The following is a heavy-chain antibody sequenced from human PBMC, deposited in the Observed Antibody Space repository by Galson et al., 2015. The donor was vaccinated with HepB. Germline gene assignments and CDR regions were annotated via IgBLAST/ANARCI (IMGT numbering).Heavy chain of an antibody. CDR2: IDWDDDK. V-gene: IGHV2-70*11. CDR3: ARINYRGDTAMVIDY. CDR1: GFSLSTSGMC. Sequence: PALVKPTQTLTLTCTFSGFSLSTSGMCVSWIRQPPGKALEWLARIDWDDDKYYSTSLKTRLTISKDTSKNQVVLTMTNMDPVDTATYYCARINYRGDTAMVIDYWGQGTLVTVSS. D-gene: IGHD5-18*01. J-gene: IGHJ4*02.